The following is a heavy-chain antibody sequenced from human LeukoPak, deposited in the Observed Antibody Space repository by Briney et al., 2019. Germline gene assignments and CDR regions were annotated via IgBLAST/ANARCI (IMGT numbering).Heavy chain of an antibody. V-gene: IGHV5-51*01. D-gene: IGHD3-22*01. Sequence: GESPKISCKGSGYSFSNYWIGWVRQMPGKGLECMGIIYPGDSDARYSPSFQGHVTVSVDRFLRVAYLQWSSLKASHSGIYYCARYYDSSSYYNTFEIWGQGTMVTVSS. J-gene: IGHJ3*02. CDR1: GYSFSNYW. CDR2: IYPGDSDA. CDR3: ARYYDSSSYYNTFEI.